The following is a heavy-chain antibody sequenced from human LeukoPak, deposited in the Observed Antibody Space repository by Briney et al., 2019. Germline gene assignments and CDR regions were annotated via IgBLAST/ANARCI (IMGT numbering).Heavy chain of an antibody. CDR1: GFTFSSYS. J-gene: IGHJ4*02. V-gene: IGHV3-21*01. Sequence: PGGSLRLSCAASGFTFSSYSMNWVRQAPGKGLEWVSSISSSSSYIYYADSVKGRFTISRDNAKNSLYLQMNSLRAEDTAVYYCAKDHALAYSYGSFDYWGQGTLVTVSS. D-gene: IGHD5-18*01. CDR3: AKDHALAYSYGSFDY. CDR2: ISSSSSYI.